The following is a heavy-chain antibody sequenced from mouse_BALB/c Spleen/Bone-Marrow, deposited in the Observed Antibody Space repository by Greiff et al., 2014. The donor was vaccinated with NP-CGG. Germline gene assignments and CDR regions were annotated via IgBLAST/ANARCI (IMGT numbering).Heavy chain of an antibody. D-gene: IGHD2-4*01. CDR2: IDPENGDT. V-gene: IGHV14-4*02. CDR3: NARGDYDFDYFDY. CDR1: GFNIKDYY. Sequence: VQLQQSGAELVRSGASVKLSCTASGFNIKDYYMHWVKQRPEQGLEWIGWIDPENGDTEYAPKFQGKATMTADTSSNTAYLQLSSLTSEDTAVYYCNARGDYDFDYFDYWGQGTTLTGAS. J-gene: IGHJ2*01.